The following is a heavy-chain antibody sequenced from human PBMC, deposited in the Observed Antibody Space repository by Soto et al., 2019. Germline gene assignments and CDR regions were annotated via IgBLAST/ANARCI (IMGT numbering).Heavy chain of an antibody. CDR1: GFTFSSYG. V-gene: IGHV3-33*01. Sequence: QVQLVESGGGVVQPGRSLRLSCAASGFTFSSYGMHWVRQAPGKGLEWVAVIWYDGSNKYYADSVKGRFTISRDNSKNTLYLQMNSLRAEDTAVYYCASDAYYYYYYGMDVWGQGTTVTVSS. CDR3: ASDAYYYYYYGMDV. CDR2: IWYDGSNK. J-gene: IGHJ6*02. D-gene: IGHD3-16*01.